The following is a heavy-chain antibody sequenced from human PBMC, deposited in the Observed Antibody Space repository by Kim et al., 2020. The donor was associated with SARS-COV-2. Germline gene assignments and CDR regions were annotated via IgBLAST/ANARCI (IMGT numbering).Heavy chain of an antibody. Sequence: ASVKVSCKASGYTFTSYYMHWVRQAPGQGLEWMGIINPSGGSTSYAQKFQGRVTMTRDTSTSTVYMELSSLRSEDTAVYYCASQDPYYGYDYYYGMDVWGQGTTVTVSS. CDR1: GYTFTSYY. CDR2: INPSGGST. J-gene: IGHJ6*02. D-gene: IGHD3-10*01. CDR3: ASQDPYYGYDYYYGMDV. V-gene: IGHV1-46*01.